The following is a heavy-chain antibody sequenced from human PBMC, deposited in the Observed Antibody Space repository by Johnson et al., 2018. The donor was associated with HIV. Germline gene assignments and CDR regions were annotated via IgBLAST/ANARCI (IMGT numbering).Heavy chain of an antibody. D-gene: IGHD3-10*01. CDR3: AKSGDNGAFDL. CDR2: ISSSGRTI. J-gene: IGHJ3*01. V-gene: IGHV3-11*04. CDR1: GFTVSRNY. Sequence: QVQLVESGGGLIQPGGSLRLSCTASGFTVSRNYMSWIRQAPGKGLEWVSYISSSGRTIYYADSVKGHFTISRDNSKNRVFLEINSLRGEDTALYYWAKSGDNGAFDLWGQGTTVTVSS.